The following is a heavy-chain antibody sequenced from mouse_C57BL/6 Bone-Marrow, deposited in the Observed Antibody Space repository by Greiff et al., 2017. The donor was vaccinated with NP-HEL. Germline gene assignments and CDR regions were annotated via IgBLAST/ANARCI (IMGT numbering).Heavy chain of an antibody. V-gene: IGHV1-64*01. CDR3: AIYGNSGLFAY. Sequence: QVQLKQSGAELVKPGASVKLSCKASGYTFTSYWMHWVKQRPGQGLEWIGMIHPNSGSTNYNEKFKSKATLTVDKSSSTAYMQLCSLTSEDSAVYYCAIYGNSGLFAYWGQGTLVTVSA. J-gene: IGHJ3*01. D-gene: IGHD2-1*01. CDR1: GYTFTSYW. CDR2: IHPNSGST.